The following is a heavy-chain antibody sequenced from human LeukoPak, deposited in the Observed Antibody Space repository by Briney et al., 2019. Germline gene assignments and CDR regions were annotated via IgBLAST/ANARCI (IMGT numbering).Heavy chain of an antibody. J-gene: IGHJ4*02. Sequence: GGSLRLSCAASGFTFSDYAMSWVRQAPGKGLEWGSVISGSGGSTDYADSVKGRFTISRDNSKNTLFLQMDSLRADDTAVFYCAKERYGSGKYYFDYWGQGTLVTVSS. D-gene: IGHD3-10*01. CDR2: ISGSGGST. CDR3: AKERYGSGKYYFDY. V-gene: IGHV3-23*01. CDR1: GFTFSDYA.